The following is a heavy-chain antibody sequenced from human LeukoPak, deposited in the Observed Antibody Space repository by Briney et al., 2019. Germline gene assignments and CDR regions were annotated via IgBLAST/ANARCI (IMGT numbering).Heavy chain of an antibody. CDR1: GGTFSSYA. D-gene: IGHD3-16*02. Sequence: SVKVSCKASGGTFSSYAISWVRQAPGQGLEWMGGTIPIFGTANYAQKFQGRVTITADESTSTAYMELSSLRSEDTAVYYCARGPSLASPYYYYYYMDVWGKGTTVTVSS. CDR3: ARGPSLASPYYYYYYMDV. V-gene: IGHV1-69*01. CDR2: TIPIFGTA. J-gene: IGHJ6*03.